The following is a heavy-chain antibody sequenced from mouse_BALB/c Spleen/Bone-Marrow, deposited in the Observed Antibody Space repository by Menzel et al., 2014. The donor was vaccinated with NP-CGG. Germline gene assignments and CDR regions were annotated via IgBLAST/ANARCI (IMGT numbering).Heavy chain of an antibody. D-gene: IGHD2-14*01. CDR2: IFPGSGNT. CDR3: AKRDKYDDYAIDY. V-gene: IGHV1-66*01. J-gene: IGHJ4*01. Sequence: QVQLQQSGPELVKHGASVKISCKASGYSFTSYYIRWVKQRPGQGLEWIGWIFPGSGNTKYNEKFKGKATLTADTSSSTAFMQISSLSSEDSAVYFCAKRDKYDDYAIDYWGQGTSVTVSS. CDR1: GYSFTSYY.